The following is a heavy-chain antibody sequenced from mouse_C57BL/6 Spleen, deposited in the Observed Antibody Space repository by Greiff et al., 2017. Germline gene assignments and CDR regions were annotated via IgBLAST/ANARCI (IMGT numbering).Heavy chain of an antibody. CDR3: TVALYYYGSILDY. CDR2: IRLKSDNYAT. J-gene: IGHJ2*01. Sequence: EVKLVESGGGLVQPGGSMKLSCVASGFTFSNYWMNWVRQSPEKGLEWVAQIRLKSDNYATHYAESVKGRFTISRDDSKSSVYLQMNNLSAEDTGIYYCTVALYYYGSILDYWGQGTTLTVSS. CDR1: GFTFSNYW. D-gene: IGHD1-1*01. V-gene: IGHV6-3*01.